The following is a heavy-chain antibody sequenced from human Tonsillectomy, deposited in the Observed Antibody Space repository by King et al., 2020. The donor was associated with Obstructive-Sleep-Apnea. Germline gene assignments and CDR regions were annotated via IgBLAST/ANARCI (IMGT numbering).Heavy chain of an antibody. CDR2: ISYDGSDK. CDR3: TSLGSDWYYDFDS. J-gene: IGHJ4*02. Sequence: QVQLVESGGGVVQPGRSLRLSCAASGFTFSSYPFHWVRQAPGKGLEWVAVISYDGSDKYYEDSVKGRFTISRDNSKNTLDLQMNSLRPEDTALYYCTSLGSDWYYDFDSWGQGTLVTVSS. V-gene: IGHV3-30-3*01. CDR1: GFTFSSYP. D-gene: IGHD6-19*01.